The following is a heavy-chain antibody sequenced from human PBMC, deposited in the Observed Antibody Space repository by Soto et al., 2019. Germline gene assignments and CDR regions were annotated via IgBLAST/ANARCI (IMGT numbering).Heavy chain of an antibody. Sequence: ASVKVSCKASGYTFTGYYMHWVRQAPGQGLEWMGWINPNSGGTNYAQKFQGWVTMTRDTSISTAYMELSRLRSDDTAVYYCARDLFPLVALYAFDTWGQGTMVTVSS. CDR2: INPNSGGT. V-gene: IGHV1-2*04. CDR1: GYTFTGYY. D-gene: IGHD5-12*01. CDR3: ARDLFPLVALYAFDT. J-gene: IGHJ3*02.